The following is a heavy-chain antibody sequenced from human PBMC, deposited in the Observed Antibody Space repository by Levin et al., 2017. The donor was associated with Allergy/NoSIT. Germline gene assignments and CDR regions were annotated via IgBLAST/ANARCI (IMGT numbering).Heavy chain of an antibody. V-gene: IGHV3-13*01. CDR2: IGISGDT. CDR3: ARGPWFDP. J-gene: IGHJ5*02. CDR1: GFTFSSFD. Sequence: HAGGSLRLSCAASGFTFSSFDMHWVRQSAGKGLEWVSAIGISGDTYYAGSVKGRFSISRDDAKNSLYLQMNSLRVGDTAVYYCARGPWFDPWGQGTLVTVSS.